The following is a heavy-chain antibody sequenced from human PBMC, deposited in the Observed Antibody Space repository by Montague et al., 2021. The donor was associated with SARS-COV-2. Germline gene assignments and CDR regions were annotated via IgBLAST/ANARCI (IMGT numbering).Heavy chain of an antibody. Sequence: LRLSCAASGFTFSDYYMNWIRQAPGKGLEWISYISDTGSTIYYADSVKGRFAVSRDNTKNSLYLQMNSLRAEDTAVYYCAKALMTYGGNSPVDQWGQGTLVTVSS. CDR1: GFTFSDYY. CDR3: AKALMTYGGNSPVDQ. V-gene: IGHV3-11*01. J-gene: IGHJ4*02. D-gene: IGHD4-23*01. CDR2: ISDTGSTI.